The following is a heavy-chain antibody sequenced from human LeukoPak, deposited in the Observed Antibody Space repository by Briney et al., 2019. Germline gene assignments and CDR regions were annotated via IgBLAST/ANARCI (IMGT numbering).Heavy chain of an antibody. CDR1: GFSFSDHI. CDR2: IRNKVNSYTT. CDR3: ASASAGLIEY. J-gene: IGHJ4*02. V-gene: IGHV3-72*01. Sequence: GGSLRLSCAASGFSFSDHIMDWVRQAPGKGLEWVGRIRNKVNSYTTDFAASVKGRFTISRDNSKNSLYLQMDSLKTEDTAMYYCASASAGLIEYWGQGTLVTVSS.